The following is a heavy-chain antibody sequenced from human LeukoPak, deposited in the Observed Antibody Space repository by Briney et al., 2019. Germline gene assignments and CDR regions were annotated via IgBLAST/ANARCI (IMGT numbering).Heavy chain of an antibody. Sequence: SQTLSLTCTVSGGSINSVDHYWSWIRQHPGKGLEWIGYIYYSGSTYYNPSLKSRVTISVDTSKNQFSLKLSSVTAADTAVYYCARERSSSSVPHDAFDIWGQGTMVTVSS. D-gene: IGHD6-6*01. CDR2: IYYSGST. V-gene: IGHV4-31*03. CDR3: ARERSSSSVPHDAFDI. J-gene: IGHJ3*02. CDR1: GGSINSVDHY.